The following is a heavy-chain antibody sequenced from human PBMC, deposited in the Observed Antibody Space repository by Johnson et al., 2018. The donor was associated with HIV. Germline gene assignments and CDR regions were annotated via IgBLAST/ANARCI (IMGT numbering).Heavy chain of an antibody. D-gene: IGHD1-26*01. J-gene: IGHJ3*02. Sequence: QMQLVESGGGVVQPGRSLRLSCVASGFTFSSYGMHWVRQTPGKGLEWVAVISYNGTNTWYADSVKGRFTISRDNSKNTMYLQLNSLRPEDTAVYYCVKDRGGRFSGSYLSLRVGAFDIWCQGTLVTVSS. CDR3: VKDRGGRFSGSYLSLRVGAFDI. CDR1: GFTFSSYG. V-gene: IGHV3-30*18. CDR2: ISYNGTNT.